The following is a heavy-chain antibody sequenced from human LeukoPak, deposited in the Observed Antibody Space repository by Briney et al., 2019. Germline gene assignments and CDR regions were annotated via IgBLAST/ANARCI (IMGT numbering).Heavy chain of an antibody. V-gene: IGHV1-69*04. CDR3: ARMSGSSTSAGAFDI. D-gene: IGHD2-2*01. Sequence: SAKDSCKASGGTISSYAISKMRQAPGQGLEWMGRIIPILGIANYAQKFQGRVTITADKSTSTAYMELSSLRAGDTAVYYCARMSGSSTSAGAFDIWGQGTMVTVSS. CDR2: IIPILGIA. CDR1: GGTISSYA. J-gene: IGHJ3*02.